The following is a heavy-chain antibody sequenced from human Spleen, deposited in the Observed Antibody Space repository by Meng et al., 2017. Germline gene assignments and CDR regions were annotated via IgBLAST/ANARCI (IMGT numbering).Heavy chain of an antibody. V-gene: IGHV4-59*01. J-gene: IGHJ4*02. Sequence: GSLRLSCTVSDASISSYYWNWIRQPPGKGLEWIGYIYYSGSTNYNPSLKSRVTISVDTSKNQFSLKLSSVTAADTAVYYCAGSIVGATGVDYWGQGTLVTVSS. D-gene: IGHD1-26*01. CDR2: IYYSGST. CDR1: DASISSYY. CDR3: AGSIVGATGVDY.